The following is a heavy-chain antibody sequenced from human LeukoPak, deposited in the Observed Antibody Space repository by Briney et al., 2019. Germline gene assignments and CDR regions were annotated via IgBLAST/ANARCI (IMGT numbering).Heavy chain of an antibody. V-gene: IGHV1-2*02. J-gene: IGHJ4*02. CDR2: INPNSGGT. CDR1: GYTFAGNY. Sequence: ASVKVSCKASGYTFAGNYMHWVRQAPGQGLEWMGWINPNSGGTNYAQKFQGRVTMTRDTSISTAYMELSRLRSDDTAVYYCAREGTYSGSYCVDYWGQGTLVTVSS. CDR3: AREGTYSGSYCVDY. D-gene: IGHD1-26*01.